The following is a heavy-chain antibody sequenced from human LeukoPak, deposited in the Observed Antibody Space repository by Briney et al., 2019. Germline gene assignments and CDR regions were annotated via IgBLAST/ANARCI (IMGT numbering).Heavy chain of an antibody. CDR3: GRTTAGSGNWFDP. CDR1: GFSFSNDW. Sequence: GGSLRLSCAASGFSFSNDWMCWVRQAPGKGLEWVSIIYSGGSTYYADSVKGRFTISRDNSKNTVYLQMNSLRAEDTAVYYCGRTTAGSGNWFDPWGQGTLVTVSP. V-gene: IGHV3-53*01. CDR2: IYSGGST. D-gene: IGHD6-13*01. J-gene: IGHJ5*02.